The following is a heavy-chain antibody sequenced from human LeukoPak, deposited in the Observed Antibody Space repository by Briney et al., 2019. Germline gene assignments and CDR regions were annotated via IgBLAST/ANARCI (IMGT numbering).Heavy chain of an antibody. D-gene: IGHD1-26*01. V-gene: IGHV4-39*02. Sequence: SETLSLTCTVSGDATSSDRYYGGWVRQPPGKGLEWIGNIYYSGSTYYNPSLKSRVTMSVDTSKNQFFLKLNSVTAADTAVYYCARGRPYSGGYHLDYWGQGTLVTVSA. CDR2: IYYSGST. CDR3: ARGRPYSGGYHLDY. J-gene: IGHJ4*02. CDR1: GDATSSDRYY.